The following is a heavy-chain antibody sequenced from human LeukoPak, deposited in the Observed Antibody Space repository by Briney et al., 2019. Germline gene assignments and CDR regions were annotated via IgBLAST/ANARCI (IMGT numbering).Heavy chain of an antibody. J-gene: IGHJ4*02. D-gene: IGHD6-19*01. CDR1: GCTFGDYA. CDR2: IYRDGGT. Sequence: GGSLRLSCTGSGCTFGDYAMNWVRQAPGKGLEWVSVIYRDGGTYYADSVRGRFTISRDNSKNTLYLQMNSLRAEDTAVYYCARDNRDGSGWYSVGYWGQGTLVTVSS. CDR3: ARDNRDGSGWYSVGY. V-gene: IGHV3-53*01.